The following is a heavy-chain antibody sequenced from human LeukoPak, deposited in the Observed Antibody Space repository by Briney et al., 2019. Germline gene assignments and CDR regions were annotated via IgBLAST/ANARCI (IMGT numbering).Heavy chain of an antibody. CDR3: ASLLPDSYGFYYYYYLDV. J-gene: IGHJ6*03. CDR2: MFYGRSV. D-gene: IGHD5-18*01. CDR1: GDSISNSY. V-gene: IGHV4-59*01. Sequence: SETLSLTCTVSGDSISNSYWSWIRQPPGKTLEWLGNMFYGRSVNYNPSLRSRVIMSVDTSKNQIYLKLNSVTAADTAVYYCASLLPDSYGFYYYYYLDVWGKGTTVAISS.